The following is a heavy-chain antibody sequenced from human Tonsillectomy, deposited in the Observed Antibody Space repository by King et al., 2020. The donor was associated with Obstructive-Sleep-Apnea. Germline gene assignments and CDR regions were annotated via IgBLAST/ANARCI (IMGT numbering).Heavy chain of an antibody. V-gene: IGHV4-59*08. CDR3: VTYSSGWYSAFDI. CDR1: GGSISSYY. CDR2: IYYSVST. Sequence: VQLQESGPGLVKPSETLSLTCTVSGGSISSYYWSWIRQPPGKGLEWIGYIYYSVSTNYNPSLKSRVTISVDTSKNQFSLKLSSVTAADTAVYYCVTYSSGWYSAFDIWGQGTMVTVSS. J-gene: IGHJ3*02. D-gene: IGHD6-19*01.